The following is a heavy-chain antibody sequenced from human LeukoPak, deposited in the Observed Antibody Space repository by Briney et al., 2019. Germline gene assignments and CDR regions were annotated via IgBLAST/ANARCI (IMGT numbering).Heavy chain of an antibody. D-gene: IGHD1-14*01. Sequence: PGGSLRLSCVASGFSFSLYDMHWVRQATGKGLEWVSYIGTAGNTDYADSAKGRFTISRENVKNSLFLQMNSLRAGDTAVYYCARGYSRYSYYMDVWGKGTTVTVS. CDR1: GFSFSLYD. CDR3: ARGYSRYSYYMDV. J-gene: IGHJ6*03. CDR2: IGTAGNT. V-gene: IGHV3-13*01.